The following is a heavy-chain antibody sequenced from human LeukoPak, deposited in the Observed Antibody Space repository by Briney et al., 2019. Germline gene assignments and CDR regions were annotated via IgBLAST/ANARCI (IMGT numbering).Heavy chain of an antibody. Sequence: PGGTLTLTCEGSKFTISSYELSWVRQGQGQGLEWISNSSNTGSVRYYDDPVKGQFTISRDDAKNSLYLQMNSMRAEDTGVYYCTVIPLGWGQGTPVTVSS. D-gene: IGHD4-17*01. CDR2: SSNTGSVR. J-gene: IGHJ4*02. V-gene: IGHV3-48*03. CDR1: KFTISSYE. CDR3: TVIPLG.